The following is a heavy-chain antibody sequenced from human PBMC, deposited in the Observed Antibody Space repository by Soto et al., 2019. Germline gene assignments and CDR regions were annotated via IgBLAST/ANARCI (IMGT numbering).Heavy chain of an antibody. Sequence: ASVKVSCKASGGTFSSYTISWVRQAPGQGLEWMGRIIPILGIANYAQKFQGRVTITADKSTGTAYMGLSSLRSEDTAVYYCARGGGQSIAARPGYFQHWGQGTLVTVSS. CDR3: ARGGGQSIAARPGYFQH. J-gene: IGHJ1*01. CDR1: GGTFSSYT. D-gene: IGHD6-6*01. V-gene: IGHV1-69*02. CDR2: IIPILGIA.